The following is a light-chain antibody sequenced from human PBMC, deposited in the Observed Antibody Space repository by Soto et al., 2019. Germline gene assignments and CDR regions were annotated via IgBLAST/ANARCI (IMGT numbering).Light chain of an antibody. J-gene: IGKJ2*01. V-gene: IGKV3-20*01. CDR2: GAS. CDR3: QQYGTSPHT. CDR1: QSVNSNY. Sequence: EIVLTQSPGTLSLSPGERATLSCRASQSVNSNYLAWDQQKPGQVPRPLIYGASIRAAGVPDRLSGSGSGKDFTLTISRLEPEDYAVYYCQQYGTSPHTFGHGTKLEIK.